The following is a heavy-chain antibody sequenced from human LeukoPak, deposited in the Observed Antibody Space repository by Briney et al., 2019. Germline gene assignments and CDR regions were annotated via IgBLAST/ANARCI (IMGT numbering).Heavy chain of an antibody. CDR2: ISGSSSYI. V-gene: IGHV3-21*01. D-gene: IGHD6-6*01. Sequence: PGGSLRLSCAASGFTFSGYDMNWVRQAPGKGLEWVSSISGSSSYIYYADSMKGRFTISRDNGKNSLYLQMNSLRAEDTAVYFCARGSSNVAARNNWFDPWGQETLVTVSS. J-gene: IGHJ5*02. CDR3: ARGSSNVAARNNWFDP. CDR1: GFTFSGYD.